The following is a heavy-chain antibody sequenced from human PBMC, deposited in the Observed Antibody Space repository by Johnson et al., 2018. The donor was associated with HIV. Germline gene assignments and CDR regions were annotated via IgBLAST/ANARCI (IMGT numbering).Heavy chain of an antibody. V-gene: IGHV3-74*02. J-gene: IGHJ3*01. D-gene: IGHD1-1*01. Sequence: EVQLVESGGGLVQPGGSLILSCAASGFSFNNYWMHWVRQAPGKGLEWVSRISSDGSSTYYADSVKGRFTISRDNARNTMFVQMNSLRAEDTAVYYCAISGPNWAFDFWGRWTMVTVSS. CDR2: ISSDGSST. CDR3: AISGPNWAFDF. CDR1: GFSFNNYW.